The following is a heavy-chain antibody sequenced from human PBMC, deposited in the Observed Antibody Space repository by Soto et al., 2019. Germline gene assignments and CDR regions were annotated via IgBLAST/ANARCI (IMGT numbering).Heavy chain of an antibody. CDR1: GDSVSSDRAA. D-gene: IGHD1-26*01. CDR3: ARVKGTYSGSYHFDS. V-gene: IGHV6-1*01. CDR2: TYYRSKWYN. J-gene: IGHJ4*02. Sequence: SQTLSLTCAISGDSVSSDRAAWNWIRQSPSRGLEWLGRTYYRSKWYNDYAVSVKSRITINPGTSKNQFSLQLKSVTPEDTALYYCARVKGTYSGSYHFDSWGQGTLVTVSS.